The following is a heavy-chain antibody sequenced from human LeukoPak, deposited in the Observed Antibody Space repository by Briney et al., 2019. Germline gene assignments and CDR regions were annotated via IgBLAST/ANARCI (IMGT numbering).Heavy chain of an antibody. CDR1: GGSISSYY. CDR2: IYYSGST. CDR3: ARGYQPPSDFDY. D-gene: IGHD2-2*01. J-gene: IGHJ4*02. Sequence: SETLSLTCTVSGGSISSYYWSWIRQSPGKVLEWIGYIYYSGSTDYNPSLKSQVTMSVDTSRNQFSLKLTSVTAADTAVYYCARGYQPPSDFDYWGQGTLVTVSS. V-gene: IGHV4-59*01.